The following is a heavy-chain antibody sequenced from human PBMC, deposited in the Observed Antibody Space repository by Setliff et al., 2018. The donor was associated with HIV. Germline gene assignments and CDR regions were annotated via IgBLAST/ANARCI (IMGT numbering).Heavy chain of an antibody. V-gene: IGHV1-69*10. D-gene: IGHD6-19*01. CDR2: FIPILDIT. CDR1: GDTSSTYA. J-gene: IGHJ4*02. CDR3: ARLSGWYEGDFDY. Sequence: SVKVSCKASGDTSSTYAINWVRQAPGQGLEWMGQFIPILDITNYAQKFQGRVTITADKSTNTAYMELSSLRSEDTAVYYCARLSGWYEGDFDYWGQGTLVTVSS.